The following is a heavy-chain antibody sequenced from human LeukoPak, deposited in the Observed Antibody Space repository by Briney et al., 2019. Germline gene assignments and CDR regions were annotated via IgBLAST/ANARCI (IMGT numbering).Heavy chain of an antibody. CDR3: ARVSSWYYYQDY. CDR2: IYYSGST. CDR1: GGSISSYY. J-gene: IGHJ4*02. D-gene: IGHD6-13*01. Sequence: PSETPSLTCTVSGGSISSYYWSWIRQPPGKGLEWIGYIYYSGSTNYNPSLKSRVTISVDTSKNQFSLKLSSVTAADTAVYYCARVSSWYYYQDYWGQGTLVTVSS. V-gene: IGHV4-59*12.